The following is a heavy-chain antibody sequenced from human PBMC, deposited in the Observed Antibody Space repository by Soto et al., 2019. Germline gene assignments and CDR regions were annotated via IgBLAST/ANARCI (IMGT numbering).Heavy chain of an antibody. Sequence: TLSLTCTVSGGSISSGGYYWSWIRQHPGKGLEWIGYIYYSGSTYYNPSLKSRVTISVDTSKNQFSLKLSSVTAADTAVYYCARNLREWFQNWLDPWGQGTLVTVSS. D-gene: IGHD3-3*01. CDR1: GGSISSGGYY. CDR3: ARNLREWFQNWLDP. J-gene: IGHJ5*02. V-gene: IGHV4-31*03. CDR2: IYYSGST.